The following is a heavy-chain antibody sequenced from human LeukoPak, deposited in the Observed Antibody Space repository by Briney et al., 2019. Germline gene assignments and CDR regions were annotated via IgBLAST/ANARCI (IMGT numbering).Heavy chain of an antibody. V-gene: IGHV3-53*01. D-gene: IGHD6-19*01. CDR3: ARDRGKGAVAGLDY. J-gene: IGHJ4*02. CDR2: IYSGGST. Sequence: GGSLRLSCAASGLTVSSNYMSWVRQAPGKGLEWVSVIYSGGSTYYADSVKGRFTISRDNSENTLYLQMNSLRAEDTAVYYCARDRGKGAVAGLDYWGQGTLVTVSS. CDR1: GLTVSSNY.